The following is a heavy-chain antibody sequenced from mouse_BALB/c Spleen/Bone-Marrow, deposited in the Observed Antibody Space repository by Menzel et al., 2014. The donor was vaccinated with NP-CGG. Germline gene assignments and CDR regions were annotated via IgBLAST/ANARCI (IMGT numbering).Heavy chain of an antibody. CDR3: TRDYYGP. Sequence: VQLKESGPSLVKPSQTLSLTCSVTGDSITSGYWNWIRKFPGNKLEYMGYIIYSGNTYYNPSLISRISITRDTSKNXYYLQLNSVTTEDTATYYCTRDYYGPWGQGTTLTVSS. CDR2: IIYSGNT. CDR1: GDSITSGY. J-gene: IGHJ2*01. D-gene: IGHD1-2*01. V-gene: IGHV3-8*02.